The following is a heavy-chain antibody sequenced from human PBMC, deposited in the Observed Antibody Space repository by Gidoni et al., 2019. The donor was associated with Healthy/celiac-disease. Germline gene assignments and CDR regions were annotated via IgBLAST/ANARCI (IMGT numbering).Heavy chain of an antibody. J-gene: IGHJ6*03. CDR3: TSLLWFGEFHYYYYMDV. CDR2: IRSKANSYAT. Sequence: EVQLVESGGGLVQPVGSLKLSCAASGVAFSGSALHWVRQASGKGLGVVGRIRSKANSYATAYAASVKGRFTISRDDSKNTAYLQMNSLKTEDTAVYYCTSLLWFGEFHYYYYMDVWGKGTTVTVSS. V-gene: IGHV3-73*02. D-gene: IGHD3-10*01. CDR1: GVAFSGSA.